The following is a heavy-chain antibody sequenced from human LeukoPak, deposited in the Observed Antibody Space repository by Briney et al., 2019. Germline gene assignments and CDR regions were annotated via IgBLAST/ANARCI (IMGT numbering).Heavy chain of an antibody. CDR3: ATDKPSYASGRNL. CDR1: GFTFHDAW. D-gene: IGHD3-10*01. J-gene: IGHJ5*02. V-gene: IGHV3-15*01. CDR2: IKSSTDGGTT. Sequence: GESLRLSCAASGFTFHDAWMAWVRQAPGKGLEWVGRIKSSTDGGTTFYATPVKDRFTTSRDDSKNTLYLQMNSLKTEDTAFYYCATDKPSYASGRNLWGQGTLVTVSS.